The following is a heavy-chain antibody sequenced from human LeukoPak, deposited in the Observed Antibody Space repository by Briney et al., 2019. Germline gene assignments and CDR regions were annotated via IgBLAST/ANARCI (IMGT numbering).Heavy chain of an antibody. CDR2: IYYSGST. Sequence: SETLSLTCTVSGGSVSSGSYYWSWIRQPPGTGLEWIGYIYYSGSTNYNPSLKSRVTISVDTSKNQFSLKLSSVTAADTAVYYCARDRGDTAMVYYYYYGMDVWGQGTTVTVSS. D-gene: IGHD5-18*01. J-gene: IGHJ6*02. CDR1: GGSVSSGSYY. CDR3: ARDRGDTAMVYYYYYGMDV. V-gene: IGHV4-61*01.